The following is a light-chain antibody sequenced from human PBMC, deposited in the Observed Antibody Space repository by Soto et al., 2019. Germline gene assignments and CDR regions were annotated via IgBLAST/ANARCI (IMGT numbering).Light chain of an antibody. Sequence: DIQMTQSTSSLSASVGDRVTITCRASQSISSYLNWYQQKPGKAPKLLIYAASSLQSGVTSRFSGSGSGTDFTLTISSLQPEDFATYYCQQSYSTPTFGPGTKVDIK. V-gene: IGKV1-39*01. CDR2: AAS. CDR3: QQSYSTPT. J-gene: IGKJ3*01. CDR1: QSISSY.